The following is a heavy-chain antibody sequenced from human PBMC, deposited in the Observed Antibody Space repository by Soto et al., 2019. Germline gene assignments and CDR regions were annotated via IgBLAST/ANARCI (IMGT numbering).Heavy chain of an antibody. Sequence: FGPTVVNPTQTFTLTYPFCGFSLSTPAAGVGWIRQPPETALGGLALIYCDENKRHTPSLKSRNTITKVTSKNQVVLKMTNMDPVDTPSYYGVKGHPAPISGHWGQGTLVTVS. CDR3: VKGHPAPISGH. CDR1: GFSLSTPAAG. J-gene: IGHJ1*01. V-gene: IGHV2-5*02. D-gene: IGHD2-2*01. CDR2: IYCDENK.